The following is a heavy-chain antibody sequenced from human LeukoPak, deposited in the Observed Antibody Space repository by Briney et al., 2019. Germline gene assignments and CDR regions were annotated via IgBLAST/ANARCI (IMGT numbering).Heavy chain of an antibody. J-gene: IGHJ3*02. CDR1: GFTFSSYS. CDR2: VSSSSSTI. CDR3: ARDLDYYDSGSYYDAFDI. V-gene: IGHV3-48*02. Sequence: GGSLRLSCAASGFTFSSYSMTWVRQAPGKGLEWLSCVSSSSSTIYYADSVKGRFTISRDNAKNSLYLQMNSLRDEDTAVYFCARDLDYYDSGSYYDAFDIWGQRTMVTVSS. D-gene: IGHD3-10*01.